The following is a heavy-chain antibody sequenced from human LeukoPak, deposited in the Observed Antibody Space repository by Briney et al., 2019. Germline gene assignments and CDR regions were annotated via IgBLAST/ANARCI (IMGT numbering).Heavy chain of an antibody. J-gene: IGHJ4*02. CDR3: AKVSAWAMVGATYFDY. D-gene: IGHD1-26*01. CDR1: GFTFSTYW. Sequence: GGSLRLSCAASGFTFSTYWMSWVRQAPGEGLEWVANINKKGNEKYYVDSVKGRFTISRDNAKNSLYLQMNSLRAEDTAVYYCAKVSAWAMVGATYFDYWGQGTLVTVSS. CDR2: INKKGNEK. V-gene: IGHV3-7*05.